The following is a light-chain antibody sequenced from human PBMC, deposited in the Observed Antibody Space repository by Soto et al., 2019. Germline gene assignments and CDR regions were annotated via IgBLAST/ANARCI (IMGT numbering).Light chain of an antibody. CDR1: STDVGGYNY. V-gene: IGLV2-14*01. J-gene: IGLJ1*01. Sequence: ALAQPSSVSGSPGQSITISCTGTSTDVGGYNYVSWYQHHPGKGPKLIIYEVSNRPSGVSDRFSGSKSGNKASLIISNLEAEDESDYYCGSYTSTDTPFVFGTGTRSPS. CDR3: GSYTSTDTPFV. CDR2: EVS.